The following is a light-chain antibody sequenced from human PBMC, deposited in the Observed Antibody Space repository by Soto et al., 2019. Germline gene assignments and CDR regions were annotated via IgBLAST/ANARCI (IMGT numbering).Light chain of an antibody. CDR3: HQYCSSPWT. CDR2: GAS. CDR1: QSVSSNY. V-gene: IGKV3-20*01. Sequence: EIVLTQSPGTLSLSPGERATLSCRASQSVSSNYLAWYQQKPGQAPRPLIYGASSRATGIPDRFSGSGAGTDFNRTISRLESEDFAVYYCHQYCSSPWTFGQGTKVAIK. J-gene: IGKJ1*01.